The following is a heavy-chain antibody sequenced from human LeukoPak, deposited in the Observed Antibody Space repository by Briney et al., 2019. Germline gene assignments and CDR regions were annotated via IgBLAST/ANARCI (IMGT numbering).Heavy chain of an antibody. D-gene: IGHD2-15*01. V-gene: IGHV4-59*08. Sequence: PSETLSLTCTVSGGSISSYYWSWIRQPPGKGLEWIGYIYYSGSTNYNPSLKSRVTISVDTSKNQFSLKLSSVTAADTAVYYCARAARILTAIDYWGQGTLVTVSS. CDR3: ARAARILTAIDY. CDR2: IYYSGST. CDR1: GGSISSYY. J-gene: IGHJ4*02.